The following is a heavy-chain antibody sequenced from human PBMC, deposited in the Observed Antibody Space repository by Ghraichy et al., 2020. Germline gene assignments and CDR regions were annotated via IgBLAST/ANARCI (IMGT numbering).Heavy chain of an antibody. CDR1: GGSFSGYY. V-gene: IGHV4-34*01. CDR3: ARCEYRRLLDY. CDR2: INHSGST. J-gene: IGHJ4*02. D-gene: IGHD4-11*01. Sequence: SETLSLTCAVYGGSFSGYYWSWIRQPPGKGLEWIGEINHSGSTNYNPSLKSRVTISVDTSKNQFSLKLSSVTAADTAVYYCARCEYRRLLDYWGQGTLVTVSS.